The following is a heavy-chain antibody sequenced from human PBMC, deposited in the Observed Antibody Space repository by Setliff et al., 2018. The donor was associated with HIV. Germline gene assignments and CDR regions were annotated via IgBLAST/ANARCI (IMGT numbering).Heavy chain of an antibody. J-gene: IGHJ4*02. CDR2: ISYSTGYI. Sequence: PGGSLRLSCAASGFTFSSYTMNWVRQAPGKGLEWVSSISYSTGYIYYADSVKGRFTISRDNAKSSLYLKMNSLRAEDTAVYYCARGVAAAGTDYWGQGTLVTVSS. CDR3: ARGVAAAGTDY. V-gene: IGHV3-21*01. CDR1: GFTFSSYT. D-gene: IGHD6-13*01.